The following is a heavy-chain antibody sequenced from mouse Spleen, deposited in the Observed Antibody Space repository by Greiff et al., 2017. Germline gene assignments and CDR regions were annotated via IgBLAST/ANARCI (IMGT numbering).Heavy chain of an antibody. Sequence: EVKLVESGGGLVQPGGSLKLSCAASGFTFSSYTMSWVRQTPEKRLEWVAYISNGGGSTYYPDTVKGRFTISRDNAKNTLYLQMSSLKSEDTAMYYCARGGTTPVAGDYFDYWGQGTTLTVSS. CDR3: ARGGTTPVAGDYFDY. CDR2: ISNGGGST. CDR1: GFTFSSYT. J-gene: IGHJ2*01. D-gene: IGHD1-1*01. V-gene: IGHV5-12-2*01.